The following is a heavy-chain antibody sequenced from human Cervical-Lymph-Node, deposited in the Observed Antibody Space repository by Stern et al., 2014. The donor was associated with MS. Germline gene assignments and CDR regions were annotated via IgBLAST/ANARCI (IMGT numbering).Heavy chain of an antibody. D-gene: IGHD1-26*01. CDR3: TTRDRSYPYYYYGMDV. Sequence: EVQLVESGGGLVKPGGSLRLSCAASGFTFRNAWTTWIRQAPGKGLEWDGRLISKTDDGQTDYAAPVKGRFTISREDSKNTLYLQMNSLKTEDTAVYYCTTRDRSYPYYYYGMDVWGQGTTVTVSS. CDR1: GFTFRNAW. J-gene: IGHJ6*02. V-gene: IGHV3-15*01. CDR2: LISKTDDGQT.